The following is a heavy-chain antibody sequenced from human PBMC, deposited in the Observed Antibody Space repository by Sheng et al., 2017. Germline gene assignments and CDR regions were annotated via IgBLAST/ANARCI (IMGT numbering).Heavy chain of an antibody. CDR2: IIPLFGTI. V-gene: IGHV1-69*13. J-gene: IGHJ3*01. CDR3: AGSQYPAGYGDPPXGTFDV. Sequence: QVHLVQSGAEVKKPGSSVKVSCKTSGDTVKSYILSWVRQAPGQGPEWMGGIIPLFGTIHYAQRFQDRVTFRVDEDSETVYMELRSLISEDTALYFCAGSQYPAGYGDPPXGTFDVWGQGTLVTVSS. CDR1: GDTVKSYI. D-gene: IGHD5-18*01.